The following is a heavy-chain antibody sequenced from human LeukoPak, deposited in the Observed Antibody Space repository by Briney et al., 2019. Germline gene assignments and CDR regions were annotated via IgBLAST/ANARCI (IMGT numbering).Heavy chain of an antibody. CDR2: INPNSGRT. D-gene: IGHD6-13*01. V-gene: IGHV1-8*01. J-gene: IGHJ4*02. CDR3: ARGRSGLAAAGTYDY. CDR1: GYTFTSSD. Sequence: WASVKVPCKASGYTFTSSDINWVRQAAGQGLEWMGWINPNSGRTGYAQKFQGRVTMTANTSISTAYMELSSPRFDDTAVYYCARGRSGLAAAGTYDYWGQGTLITVSS.